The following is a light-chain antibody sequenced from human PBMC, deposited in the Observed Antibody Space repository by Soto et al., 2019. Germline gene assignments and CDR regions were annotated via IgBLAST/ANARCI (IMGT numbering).Light chain of an antibody. CDR1: SSDVGYYNY. CDR2: DVS. Sequence: QSVLTQPASVSGSPGQSITISCTGTSSDVGYYNYVSWYQQHPGKAPKFMIYDVSNRPSGVSYRFSGSKSGNTAFLTISGLQAEDEADYYCSSYTGSNSHVVFGGGTKLTVL. V-gene: IGLV2-14*03. J-gene: IGLJ2*01. CDR3: SSYTGSNSHVV.